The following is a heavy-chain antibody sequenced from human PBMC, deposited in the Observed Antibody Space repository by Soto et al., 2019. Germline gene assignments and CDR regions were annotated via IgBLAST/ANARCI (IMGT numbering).Heavy chain of an antibody. D-gene: IGHD1-1*01. V-gene: IGHV1-18*01. J-gene: IGHJ4*02. CDR2: ISAHNGNT. CDR1: GYTFTSYG. Sequence: QVHLVQSGAEVKKPGASVKVSYKCSGYTFTSYGITWVRQAPGQGLEWMGWISAHNGNTNYAQKLQGRVTVTRDTSTSTAYTELRIRRSDDTAVYYCARGRYGDDWVQGALVTVSS. CDR3: ARGRYGDD.